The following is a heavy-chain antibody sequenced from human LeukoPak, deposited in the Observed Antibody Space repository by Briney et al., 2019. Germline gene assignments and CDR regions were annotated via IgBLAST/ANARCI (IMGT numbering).Heavy chain of an antibody. CDR3: ARGLYDSSGYYYVDY. CDR2: LYTSGST. CDR1: GGSISSGSHY. J-gene: IGHJ4*02. V-gene: IGHV4-61*02. D-gene: IGHD3-22*01. Sequence: PSETLSLTCTVSGGSISSGSHYWSWIRQPAGRGLEWIGRLYTSGSTNYNPSLKSRVTISVDTSKNQFSLKLNSVTAADTAVYYCARGLYDSSGYYYVDYWGQGTLVTVSS.